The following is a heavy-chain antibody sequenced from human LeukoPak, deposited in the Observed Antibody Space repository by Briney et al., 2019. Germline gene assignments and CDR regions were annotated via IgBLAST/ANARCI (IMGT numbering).Heavy chain of an antibody. V-gene: IGHV4-39*07. Sequence: SETLSLTCSVSDGSISSDSFLWGWIRQPPGKGLEWIGNMHNSGSIHYNPSLKSRVSISLDTSNNQFSLRLNSVTAADTAVYYCARVVYYYGSGSYFDYWGQGTLVTVSS. CDR2: MHNSGSI. D-gene: IGHD3-10*01. CDR3: ARVVYYYGSGSYFDY. CDR1: DGSISSDSFL. J-gene: IGHJ4*02.